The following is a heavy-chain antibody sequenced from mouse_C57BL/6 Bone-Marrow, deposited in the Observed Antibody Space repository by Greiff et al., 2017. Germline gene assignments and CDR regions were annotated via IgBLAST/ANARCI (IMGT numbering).Heavy chain of an antibody. Sequence: VQLQQSGAELVRPGASVKLSCTASGFNIKDDYMHWVKQRPEQGLEWIGWIDPENGDTEYASKFQGKATLTADKSSSTAYMELRSLTSEDSAVYFCARGVNYRAWFAYWGQGTLVTVSA. V-gene: IGHV14-4*01. D-gene: IGHD2-1*01. CDR1: GFNIKDDY. CDR3: ARGVNYRAWFAY. J-gene: IGHJ3*01. CDR2: IDPENGDT.